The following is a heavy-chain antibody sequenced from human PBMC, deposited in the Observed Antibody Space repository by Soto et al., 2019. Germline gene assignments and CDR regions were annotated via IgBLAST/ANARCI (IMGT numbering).Heavy chain of an antibody. Sequence: PGESLKISCQGSGGRFTSYWISWVRQMPGKGLEWMGRIDPSDSYTNYSPSFQGHVTISADKSISTGYLQWSSLKASDTAMYFCAIGGSGSYYFEYWGQGTLVTVSS. D-gene: IGHD3-10*01. J-gene: IGHJ4*02. CDR3: AIGGSGSYYFEY. CDR2: IDPSDSYT. CDR1: GGRFTSYW. V-gene: IGHV5-10-1*01.